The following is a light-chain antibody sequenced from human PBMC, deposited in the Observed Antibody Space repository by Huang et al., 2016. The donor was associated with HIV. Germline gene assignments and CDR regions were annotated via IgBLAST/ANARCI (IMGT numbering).Light chain of an antibody. CDR1: QSVGTS. V-gene: IGKV3-11*01. J-gene: IGKJ1*01. Sequence: PGERAILSCRASQSVGTSLAWYQQKPGQAPRLLIYDAINRATGIPARFSGGGSGTDFALTIYGLEPEDFAVYYCQQRSDWWTFGQGTRVEV. CDR3: QQRSDWWT. CDR2: DAI.